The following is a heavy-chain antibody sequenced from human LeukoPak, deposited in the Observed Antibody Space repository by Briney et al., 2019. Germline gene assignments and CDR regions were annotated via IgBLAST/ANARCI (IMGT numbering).Heavy chain of an antibody. J-gene: IGHJ4*02. D-gene: IGHD3-22*01. CDR3: ARSDSSGYNYVTDY. V-gene: IGHV3-20*04. CDR2: INWTGGST. Sequence: GGSLRLSCAASGFTFDDYGMNWVRQAPGKGLEWVSGINWTGGSTGYADSVKGRFTISRDNAKNSLYLQMKSLRTEDTALYYCARSDSSGYNYVTDYWGQGTLVTVSS. CDR1: GFTFDDYG.